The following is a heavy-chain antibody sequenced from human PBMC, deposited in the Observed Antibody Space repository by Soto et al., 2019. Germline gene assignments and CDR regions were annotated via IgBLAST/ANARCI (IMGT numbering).Heavy chain of an antibody. J-gene: IGHJ6*02. CDR3: AKDVGRSYDYRYYYYGMDV. D-gene: IGHD5-18*01. CDR2: ISYDGSNK. CDR1: GFTFSSYG. V-gene: IGHV3-30*18. Sequence: PGGSLRLSCAASGFTFSSYGMHWVRQAPGKGLEWVAVISYDGSNKNYADSVKGRFTISRDNSKNTLSLQMNSLRAEDTAVYYCAKDVGRSYDYRYYYYGMDVWGQGTTVTVSS.